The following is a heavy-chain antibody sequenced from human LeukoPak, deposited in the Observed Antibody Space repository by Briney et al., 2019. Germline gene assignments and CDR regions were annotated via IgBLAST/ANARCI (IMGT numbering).Heavy chain of an antibody. CDR3: ASRLGRNYYGMDV. CDR1: GGSISSYY. V-gene: IGHV4-59*01. CDR2: TYYTGST. J-gene: IGHJ6*02. Sequence: NPSETLSLACTVSGGSISSYYWSWIRQSPGKGLEWIGFTYYTGSTNSNPSLKSRVTISVDTSKNQFSLKLSSVTAADTAVYYCASRLGRNYYGMDVWGQGTTVTVSS. D-gene: IGHD7-27*01.